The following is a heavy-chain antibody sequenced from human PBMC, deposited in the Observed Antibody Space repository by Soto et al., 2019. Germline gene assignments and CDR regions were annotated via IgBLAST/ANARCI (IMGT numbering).Heavy chain of an antibody. Sequence: SETLSLTCTVSGGSISSNYWTWIRQPPGKGLEWIGYVYNSGRTNYNPSLTSRVTISEDTSKSQFSLKVNSMTAADTAVYYCARYRREAVAGYTLDNWGQGILVTVS. V-gene: IGHV4-59*01. CDR3: ARYRREAVAGYTLDN. J-gene: IGHJ4*02. CDR1: GGSISSNY. CDR2: VYNSGRT. D-gene: IGHD6-13*01.